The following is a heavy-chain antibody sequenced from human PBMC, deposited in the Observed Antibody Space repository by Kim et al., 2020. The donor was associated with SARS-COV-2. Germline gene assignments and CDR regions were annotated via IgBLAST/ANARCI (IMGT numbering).Heavy chain of an antibody. CDR1: GFTFSSYD. J-gene: IGHJ6*03. CDR3: ARVSTYSNYYYYMDV. Sequence: GGSLRLSCAASGFTFSSYDMHWVRQATGKGLEWVSAIGTAGDTYYPGSVKGRFTISRENAKNSLYLQMNSLRAGDTAVYYCARVSTYSNYYYYMDVWGKGTTVTVSS. CDR2: IGTAGDT. V-gene: IGHV3-13*01. D-gene: IGHD4-4*01.